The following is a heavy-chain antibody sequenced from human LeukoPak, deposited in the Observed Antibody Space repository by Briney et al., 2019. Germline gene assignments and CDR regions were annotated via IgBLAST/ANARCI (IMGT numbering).Heavy chain of an antibody. CDR3: AKGGSPVLYGSGRFDY. J-gene: IGHJ4*02. D-gene: IGHD3-10*01. V-gene: IGHV3-23*01. Sequence: GGSLRLSCAASGFTFSSYGMSWVRQAPGKGLEWVSVISGSGTNTYYADSVKGRFTISRDNSKNTLYLQMNSLRAEDTAVYYCAKGGSPVLYGSGRFDYWGQGTLVTVSS. CDR1: GFTFSSYG. CDR2: ISGSGTNT.